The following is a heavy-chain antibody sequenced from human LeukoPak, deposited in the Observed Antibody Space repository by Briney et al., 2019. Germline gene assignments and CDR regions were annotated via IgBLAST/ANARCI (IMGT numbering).Heavy chain of an antibody. CDR1: GGSFSGYY. J-gene: IGHJ4*02. CDR3: ARGQREGVVDY. V-gene: IGHV4-34*01. Sequence: SETLSLTCAVYGGSFSGYYWSWIRQPPGKGLEWIGEINHSGSTNYNPSLKSRVTISVDTSKNQFSLKLSSVTAADTAVYYCARGQREGVVDYWGQGTLVTASS. D-gene: IGHD3-3*01. CDR2: INHSGST.